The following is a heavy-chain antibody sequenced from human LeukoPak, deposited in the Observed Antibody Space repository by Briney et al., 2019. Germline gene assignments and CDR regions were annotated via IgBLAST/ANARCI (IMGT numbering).Heavy chain of an antibody. CDR3: AREGQEGYNAVDY. Sequence: PSETLSLTCTVSGYSISSGYYWGWIRQPPGKGLEWIGSIYHSGSTYYNPSLKSRVTISVDTSKNQFSLKLSSVTAADTAVYYCAREGQEGYNAVDYWGQGTLVTVSS. V-gene: IGHV4-38-2*02. CDR1: GYSISSGYY. CDR2: IYHSGST. D-gene: IGHD5-24*01. J-gene: IGHJ4*02.